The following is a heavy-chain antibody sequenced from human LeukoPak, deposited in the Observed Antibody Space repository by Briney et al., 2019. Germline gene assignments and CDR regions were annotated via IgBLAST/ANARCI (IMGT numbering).Heavy chain of an antibody. V-gene: IGHV1-8*01. J-gene: IGHJ5*02. CDR1: GYPFSTWE. D-gene: IGHD1-14*01. CDR2: VHPDSGNT. CDR3: ARGPRNDP. Sequence: GASVKVSCKTSGYPFSTWEINWVRQAAGQGLEWLGWVHPDSGNTDYAQKFRGRVTMSRDTSTSTAYMELSGLRLDDTGVYFCARGPRNDPWGQGTLVTVSS.